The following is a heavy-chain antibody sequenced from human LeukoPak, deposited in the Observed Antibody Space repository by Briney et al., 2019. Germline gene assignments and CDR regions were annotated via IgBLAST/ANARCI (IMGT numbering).Heavy chain of an antibody. CDR3: ARQADSPAYDSSGYTNDY. Sequence: GESLKISCKGSGYSFTSYWIGWVRQMPGKGLEWMGIIYPGDSDTRYSPSFQGQVTISADKSISTAYLQWSSLKASDTAMYYCARQADSPAYDSSGYTNDYWGQGTLVTVSS. CDR2: IYPGDSDT. V-gene: IGHV5-51*01. J-gene: IGHJ4*02. D-gene: IGHD3-22*01. CDR1: GYSFTSYW.